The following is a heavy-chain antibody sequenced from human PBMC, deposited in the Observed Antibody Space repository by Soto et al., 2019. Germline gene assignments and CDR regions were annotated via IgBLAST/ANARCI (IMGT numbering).Heavy chain of an antibody. D-gene: IGHD1-7*01. J-gene: IGHJ4*02. V-gene: IGHV1-69*01. CDR3: ARDHPRLELGYYFDY. CDR2: IIPIFGTA. Sequence: QVQLVQSGAEVKKPGSSVKVSCKASGGTFSSYAISWGRQAPGQGLEWLGGIIPIFGTANYAQKFQGRVTITADESTSTAYMELSSLRSEYTAVYYCARDHPRLELGYYFDYWGQGTLVTVSS. CDR1: GGTFSSYA.